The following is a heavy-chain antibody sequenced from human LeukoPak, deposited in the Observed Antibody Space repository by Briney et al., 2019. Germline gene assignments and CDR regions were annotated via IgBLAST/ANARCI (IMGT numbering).Heavy chain of an antibody. CDR2: IKQDGSEN. D-gene: IGHD3/OR15-3a*01. J-gene: IGHJ4*02. CDR3: ARIWVYGLVSY. CDR1: GFTLSSYW. V-gene: IGHV3-7*01. Sequence: GGSLRLSCAASGFTLSSYWMSWARQPRGRGLGWVANIKQDGSENNYADSVTGRFTISRNTATNSLCLKITSLGRTDTAVYYCARIWVYGLVSYWGQGTLVSVPS.